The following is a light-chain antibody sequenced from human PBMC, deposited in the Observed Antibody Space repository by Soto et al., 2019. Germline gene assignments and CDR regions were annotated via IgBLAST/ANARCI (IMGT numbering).Light chain of an antibody. CDR2: GAF. V-gene: IGKV3-20*01. J-gene: IGKJ4*01. CDR3: QQYGSSPPLT. Sequence: EIVLTQSPGTLSLSPGERATLSCRASQSISNNYLAWYQQKPGQAPRLVLSGAFNRATGIPDRFSGRGSGTDFTLTISRLEPDDFAVYYCQQYGSSPPLTFGGGTKVEMK. CDR1: QSISNNY.